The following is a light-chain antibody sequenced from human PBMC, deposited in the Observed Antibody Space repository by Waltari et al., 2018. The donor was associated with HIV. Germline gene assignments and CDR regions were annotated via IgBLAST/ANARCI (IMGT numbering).Light chain of an antibody. CDR2: DVN. CDR1: SSDIGYFNY. V-gene: IGLV2-8*01. J-gene: IGLJ2*01. Sequence: QSALTQPPSASGSPGQSVTVSCTGTSSDIGYFNYVSWYQQHPGKAPKLLIYDVNTRPSGVPDRFSASKSGATASLTGSGLLAEDEADYYCAAYAGNNIVIFGGGTKVTV. CDR3: AAYAGNNIVI.